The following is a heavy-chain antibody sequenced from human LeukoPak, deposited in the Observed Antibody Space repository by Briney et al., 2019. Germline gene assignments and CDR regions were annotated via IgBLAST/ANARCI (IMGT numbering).Heavy chain of an antibody. CDR1: GGTFSSYA. J-gene: IGHJ5*02. CDR3: ASIAALNWFDP. Sequence: SVKVTCKASGGTFSSYANSWMRLAPGQGLEWMGRIIPILGIANYAQKFQGRVTITADKSTSTAYMELSSLRSEDTAVYYCASIAALNWFDPWGQGTLVTVSS. D-gene: IGHD6-13*01. CDR2: IIPILGIA. V-gene: IGHV1-69*04.